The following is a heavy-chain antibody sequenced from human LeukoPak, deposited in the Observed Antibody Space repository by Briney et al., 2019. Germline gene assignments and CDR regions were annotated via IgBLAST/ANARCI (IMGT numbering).Heavy chain of an antibody. CDR1: GGSISSYY. Sequence: SETLSLTCTVSGGSISSYYWSWIRQPPGKGLEWIGEINHSGSTNYNPSLKSRVTISVDTSKNQFSLKLSSVTAADTAVYYCARGSPGGTFDYWGQGTLVTVSS. V-gene: IGHV4-34*01. D-gene: IGHD1-1*01. CDR3: ARGSPGGTFDY. J-gene: IGHJ4*02. CDR2: INHSGST.